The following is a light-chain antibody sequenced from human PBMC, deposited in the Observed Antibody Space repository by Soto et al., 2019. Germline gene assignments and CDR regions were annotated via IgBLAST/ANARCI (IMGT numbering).Light chain of an antibody. J-gene: IGKJ1*01. CDR3: QQTSSNPRT. Sequence: DIQMTQSPSSLSASVGDSVTISCRASQSISRYLNWYQQKPGKAPKLLIFSASGLQSGVPSRFSGGGYGTEFTLTISSLQPEDFATYFCQQTSSNPRTFGQGTKVDIK. CDR2: SAS. V-gene: IGKV1-39*01. CDR1: QSISRY.